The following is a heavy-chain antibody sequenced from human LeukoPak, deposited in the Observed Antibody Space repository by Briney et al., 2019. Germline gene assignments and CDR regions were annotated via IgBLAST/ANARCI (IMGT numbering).Heavy chain of an antibody. CDR2: ISGSGGST. CDR3: AKDDSGSYYEDY. Sequence: GGSLRLSCAASGFTVSSNYMSWVRQAPGKGLEWVSAISGSGGSTYYADSVKGRFTISRDNSKNTLYLQMNSLRAEDTAVYYCAKDDSGSYYEDYWGQGTLVTVSS. V-gene: IGHV3-23*01. J-gene: IGHJ4*02. D-gene: IGHD1-26*01. CDR1: GFTVSSNY.